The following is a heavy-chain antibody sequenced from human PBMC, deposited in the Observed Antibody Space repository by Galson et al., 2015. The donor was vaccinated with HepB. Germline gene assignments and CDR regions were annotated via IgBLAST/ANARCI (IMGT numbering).Heavy chain of an antibody. CDR1: GFTFSRSG. V-gene: IGHV3-30*18. CDR2: ISYDGSSK. J-gene: IGHJ5*02. D-gene: IGHD5/OR15-5a*01. Sequence: SLRLSCAASGFTFSRSGMHWVRQPPGKGLEWVAFISYDGSSKKYADSVKGRFTISRDNSNNTLYLQMTSLRLDDTAVYYCSKAVAVSGHSRWFDPWGQGALVIVSS. CDR3: SKAVAVSGHSRWFDP.